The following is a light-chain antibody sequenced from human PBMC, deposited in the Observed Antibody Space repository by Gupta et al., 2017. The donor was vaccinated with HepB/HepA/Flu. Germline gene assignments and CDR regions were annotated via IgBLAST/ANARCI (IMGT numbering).Light chain of an antibody. CDR3: QQSHHTFYT. CDR1: QTIGNY. Sequence: DIQMTQSPSSLSASVGDRVSIICRASQTIGNYLNWYQRTPGKAPKLLIYLKSSLKSGVPSRFSGSGSGTDFTLTINSLQSEDSATYYCQQSHHTFYTFGQGTKLEI. J-gene: IGKJ2*01. CDR2: LKS. V-gene: IGKV1-39*01.